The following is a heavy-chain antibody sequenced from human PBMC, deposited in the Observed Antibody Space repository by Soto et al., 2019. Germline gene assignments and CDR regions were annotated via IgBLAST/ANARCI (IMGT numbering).Heavy chain of an antibody. CDR3: ARRRCSSSSCYSSLDF. D-gene: IGHD2-2*01. J-gene: IGHJ4*02. Sequence: QVQLQESGPGLVKPSETLSLTCTVSGGSISSYYWSWIRQPPGNGLEWIGYIYCSGSTNYNPSLKSRVTMSVDTSRNQFSLKLSSVTAADTAVYYCARRRCSSSSCYSSLDFWGQGTLVTVSS. CDR1: GGSISSYY. V-gene: IGHV4-59*08. CDR2: IYCSGST.